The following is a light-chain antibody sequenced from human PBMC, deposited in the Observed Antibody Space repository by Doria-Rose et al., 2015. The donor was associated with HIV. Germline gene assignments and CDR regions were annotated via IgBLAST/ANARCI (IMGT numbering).Light chain of an antibody. CDR1: QDISNY. J-gene: IGKJ1*01. CDR2: AAS. V-gene: IGKV1-8*01. CDR3: QQYYSHPPT. Sequence: QSPSSLSASTGDRVTITCRASQDISNYLAWYQQKPGKAPKLLIYAASTLQSGVPSRFSGSGSGTDFTLTISYLQSEDFATYYCQQYYSHPPTFGQGTKVEVK.